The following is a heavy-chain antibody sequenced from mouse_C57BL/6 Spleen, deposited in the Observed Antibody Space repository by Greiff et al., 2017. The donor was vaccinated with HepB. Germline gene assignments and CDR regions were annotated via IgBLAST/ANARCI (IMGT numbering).Heavy chain of an antibody. CDR1: GYAFSSYW. J-gene: IGHJ4*01. V-gene: IGHV1-80*01. CDR2: IYPGDGDT. Sequence: VQLQQSGAELVKPGASVKISCKASGYAFSSYWMNWVKQRPGKGLEWIGQIYPGDGDTNYNGKFKGKATLTADKSSSTAYMQLSSLTSEDSAVYFCARPNWDVAMDYWGQGTSVTVSS. CDR3: ARPNWDVAMDY. D-gene: IGHD4-1*01.